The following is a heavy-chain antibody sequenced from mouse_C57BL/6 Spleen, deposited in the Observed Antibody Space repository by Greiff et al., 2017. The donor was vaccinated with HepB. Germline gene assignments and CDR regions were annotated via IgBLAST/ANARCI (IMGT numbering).Heavy chain of an antibody. J-gene: IGHJ2*01. Sequence: QVQLQQPGAELVMPGASVKLSCKASGYTFTSYWMHWVKQRPGQGLEWIGEIDPSDSYTNYNQKFKGKSTLTVDKSSSTAYMQLSSLTSEDSAVYYCARSGTGKEVDYWGQGTTLTVSS. CDR3: ARSGTGKEVDY. D-gene: IGHD4-1*01. V-gene: IGHV1-69*01. CDR2: IDPSDSYT. CDR1: GYTFTSYW.